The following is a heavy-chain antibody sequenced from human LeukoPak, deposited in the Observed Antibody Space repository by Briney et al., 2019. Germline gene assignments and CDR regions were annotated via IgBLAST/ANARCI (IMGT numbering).Heavy chain of an antibody. J-gene: IGHJ4*02. D-gene: IGHD3-22*01. CDR2: INHSGST. Sequence: SETLSLTCAVYGGSFSGYYWSWIRQPPGKGLEWIGEINHSGSTNYNPSLKSRVTISVDRSKNQFSLKLSSVTAADTAVYYCARVAGCYYDSSAPCYFDYWGQGTLVTVSS. CDR3: ARVAGCYYDSSAPCYFDY. V-gene: IGHV4-34*01. CDR1: GGSFSGYY.